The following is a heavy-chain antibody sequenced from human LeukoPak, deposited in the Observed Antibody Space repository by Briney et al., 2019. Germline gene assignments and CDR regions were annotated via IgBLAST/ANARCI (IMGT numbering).Heavy chain of an antibody. J-gene: IGHJ4*02. CDR1: GFTISSYW. V-gene: IGHV3-7*04. CDR2: IRGDGGLE. CDR3: ARDLTASGSFDY. Sequence: GGSLRLSCAASGFTISSYWMTWLRQAPGKGLEWVANIRGDGGLEYFVDSVKGRFSISRDNAKNSFYLQMNSLRADDTAVYYCARDLTASGSFDYWGQGTLVTVSS. D-gene: IGHD3-9*01.